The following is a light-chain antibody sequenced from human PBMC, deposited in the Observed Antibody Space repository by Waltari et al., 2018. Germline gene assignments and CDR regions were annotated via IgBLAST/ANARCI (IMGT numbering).Light chain of an antibody. J-gene: IGLJ2*01. CDR1: TSDVGYYNL. V-gene: IGLV2-23*02. CDR2: EVT. Sequence: QSALTQPASVSGSPGQSITISCTGTTSDVGYYNLVSWYQQHPGKAPKLMIYEVTKRPSWVPDRFSGSKSGHTASLTISGLQAEDEANYYCCSYALSGAVVFGGGTKLTVL. CDR3: CSYALSGAVV.